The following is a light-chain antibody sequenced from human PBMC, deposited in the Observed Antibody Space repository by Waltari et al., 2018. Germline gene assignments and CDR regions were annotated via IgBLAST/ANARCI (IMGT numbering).Light chain of an antibody. CDR1: ENIRSF. V-gene: IGKV3-20*01. Sequence: DIVLTQSPGTLSLSPGERATLSCRASENIRSFLAWYQQKPGQAPRLLIYDTSTRATGIPDRFSGSGSGTDFNLTISRLEPEDFAVYYCQKYGTLPATFGQGTKVEIK. CDR2: DTS. CDR3: QKYGTLPAT. J-gene: IGKJ1*01.